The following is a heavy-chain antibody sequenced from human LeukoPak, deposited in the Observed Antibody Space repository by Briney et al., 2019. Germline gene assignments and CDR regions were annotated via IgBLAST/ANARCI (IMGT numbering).Heavy chain of an antibody. V-gene: IGHV3-7*01. Sequence: GGSLRLSCEASGFTFSRYWMSWVGQAPGKGLEWVSNIKYDGSDKYYVDSVKGRFTLSRDNPRNSLYLQMNSLRADNTAVYYCARLAETGFDYWGQGTLVTVSS. D-gene: IGHD6-19*01. J-gene: IGHJ4*02. CDR1: GFTFSRYW. CDR2: IKYDGSDK. CDR3: ARLAETGFDY.